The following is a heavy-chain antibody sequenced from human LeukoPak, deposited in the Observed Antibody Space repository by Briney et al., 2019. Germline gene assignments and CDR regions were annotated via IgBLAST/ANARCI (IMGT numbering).Heavy chain of an antibody. Sequence: GGTLRLSCAASGFTFSSYGMSWVRQAPGKGLEWVSAISGSGGSTYYADSVKGRFTISRDSSKNTLYLQMTSLRAEDTAVYYCAKEGAITFGGVIVIWGQGTLVTVSS. J-gene: IGHJ4*02. CDR2: ISGSGGST. CDR1: GFTFSSYG. CDR3: AKEGAITFGGVIVI. V-gene: IGHV3-23*01. D-gene: IGHD3-16*02.